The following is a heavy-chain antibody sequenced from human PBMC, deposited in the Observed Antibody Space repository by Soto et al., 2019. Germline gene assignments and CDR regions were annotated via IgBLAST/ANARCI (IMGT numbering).Heavy chain of an antibody. D-gene: IGHD3-9*01. V-gene: IGHV1-18*01. J-gene: IGHJ4*02. CDR2: ISAYNGNT. Sequence: AASVKVSCKASGYTFTSYGISWVRQAPGQGLEWMGWISAYNGNTNYAQKLQGRVTMTTDTSTSTAYMELRSLRSDDTAVYYCARGLTRYDILTGYYPYFDYWGQGTLVTVSS. CDR1: GYTFTSYG. CDR3: ARGLTRYDILTGYYPYFDY.